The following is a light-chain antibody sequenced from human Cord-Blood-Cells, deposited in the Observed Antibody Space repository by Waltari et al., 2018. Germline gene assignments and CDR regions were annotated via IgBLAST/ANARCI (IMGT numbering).Light chain of an antibody. CDR1: SSNIGTNY. CDR3: GTWASSLSDGV. Sequence: QSVLTQPPSVSAAPGQKVTIPCSRCSSNIGTNYVSWYQQLPGTAPKLIIYDDNKRPSGVPDRFSGSKSGTSATLGITGLQTGDEADYYCGTWASSLSDGVFGGGTKLTVL. CDR2: DDN. V-gene: IGLV1-51*01. J-gene: IGLJ3*02.